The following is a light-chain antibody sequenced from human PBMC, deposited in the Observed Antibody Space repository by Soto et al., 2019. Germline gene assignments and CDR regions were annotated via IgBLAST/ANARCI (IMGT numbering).Light chain of an antibody. CDR2: GAS. V-gene: IGKV3-15*01. CDR3: QHYNNWVGT. J-gene: IGKJ4*01. Sequence: EIVLTQSPATLSVSPGERATLSCRASQSISTKLAWHQQKPGQAPRLLIYGASTRATGIPARFSGSGSGTEFTLTISSLQSEDFTVYYCQHYNNWVGTFGGGTKVDIK. CDR1: QSISTK.